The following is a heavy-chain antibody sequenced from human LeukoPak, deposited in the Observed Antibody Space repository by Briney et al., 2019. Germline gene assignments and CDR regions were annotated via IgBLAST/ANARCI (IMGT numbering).Heavy chain of an antibody. CDR2: ILTSGST. Sequence: GGSLRLSCAVSDFSVNTNFMNWVRQAPGKGLGWVSVILTSGSTYYADSVKGRFTISRDNSKNTLYLQMNSLTADDTAVYYCVRSGYSNGWFRSWGQGTLVTVSS. CDR1: DFSVNTNF. J-gene: IGHJ4*02. D-gene: IGHD6-19*01. CDR3: VRSGYSNGWFRS. V-gene: IGHV3-53*01.